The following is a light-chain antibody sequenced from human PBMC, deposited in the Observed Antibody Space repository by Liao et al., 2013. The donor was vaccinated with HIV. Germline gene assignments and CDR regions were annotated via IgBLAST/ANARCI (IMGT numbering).Light chain of an antibody. J-gene: IGLJ2*01. CDR2: FDD. Sequence: SYVLTQPPSVSVAPGMTSTITCGGNNIGSKSVHWYQQKPGQAPVLVISFDDDRPSGIPERFSGSNSENTGTLTISGTQAVDEAVYYCQVWDSSGDHPRLFGGGTKLTVL. V-gene: IGLV3-21*04. CDR1: NIGSKS. CDR3: QVWDSSGDHPRL.